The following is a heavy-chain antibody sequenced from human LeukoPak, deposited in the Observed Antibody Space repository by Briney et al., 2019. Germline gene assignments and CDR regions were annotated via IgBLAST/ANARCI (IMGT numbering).Heavy chain of an antibody. V-gene: IGHV3-23*01. D-gene: IGHD3-10*01. Sequence: GGSLRLSCVASGFTFSSYAMSWVRQAPGKGLEWVAAISDSGGTTYYVDSVRGRFTISRDNSKNTLYLQMSSLRAEDTAIYSCARDIRGSGNYGWFDPWGQGTLVTVSS. J-gene: IGHJ5*02. CDR3: ARDIRGSGNYGWFDP. CDR1: GFTFSSYA. CDR2: ISDSGGTT.